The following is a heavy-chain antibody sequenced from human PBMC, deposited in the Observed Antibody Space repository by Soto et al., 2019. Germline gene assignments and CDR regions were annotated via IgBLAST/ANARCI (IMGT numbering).Heavy chain of an antibody. CDR2: IYYSGST. CDR1: GGSISSYY. V-gene: IGHV4-59*01. J-gene: IGHJ6*02. CDR3: ARGLQLNYYYYYGMDV. D-gene: IGHD6-6*01. Sequence: SETLSLTCTVSGGSISSYYWGWIRQPPGKGLEWIGYIYYSGSTNYNPSLKSRVTISVDTSKNQFSLKLSSVTAADTAVYYCARGLQLNYYYYYGMDVWGQGTTVTVSS.